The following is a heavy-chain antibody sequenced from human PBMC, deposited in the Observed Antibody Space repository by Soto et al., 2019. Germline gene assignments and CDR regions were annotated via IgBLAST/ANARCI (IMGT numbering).Heavy chain of an antibody. V-gene: IGHV3-23*01. J-gene: IGHJ5*02. D-gene: IGHD1-20*01. CDR1: GFTFSSYA. CDR3: AKWGYNWNPVDWFDP. Sequence: GGSLRLSCAASGFTFSSYAMSWVRQAPGKGLEWVSPISGSGGSTYYADSVKGRFTISRDNSKNTLYLQMNSLRAEDTAVYYCAKWGYNWNPVDWFDPWGQGTLVTVSS. CDR2: ISGSGGST.